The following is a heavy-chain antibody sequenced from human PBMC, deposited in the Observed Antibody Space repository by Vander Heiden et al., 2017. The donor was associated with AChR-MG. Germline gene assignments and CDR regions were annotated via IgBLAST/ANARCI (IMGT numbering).Heavy chain of an antibody. J-gene: IGHJ4*02. V-gene: IGHV4-39*01. CDR1: GGSISSNNYY. Sequence: VKPSETLSLTCAVSGGSISSNNYYWGWIRQSPGRGLEWIGTVYHTGDTYYNPTLKARVTISVATSKNQVSLKLTSVTATDTALYFCMGAPNTSLPPESWGPGILISVSS. CDR2: VYHTGDT. CDR3: MGAPNTSLPPES. D-gene: IGHD7-27*01.